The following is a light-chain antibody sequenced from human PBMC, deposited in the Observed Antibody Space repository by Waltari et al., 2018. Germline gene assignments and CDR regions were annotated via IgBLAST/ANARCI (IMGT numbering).Light chain of an antibody. CDR2: DTS. V-gene: IGKV1-39*01. CDR3: QQSYRTPLT. J-gene: IGKJ4*01. Sequence: DIQLTQSPSSLSASAGDRVTITCRASQSISNFLNWYQPKPGKAPNLLIYDTSSLQSGVPSRFSGSGSGTEFTLTISSLQPEDFATYFCQQSYRTPLTFGGGTKVEIK. CDR1: QSISNF.